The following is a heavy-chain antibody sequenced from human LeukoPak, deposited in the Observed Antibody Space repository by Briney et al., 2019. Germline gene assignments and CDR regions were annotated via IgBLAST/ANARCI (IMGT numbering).Heavy chain of an antibody. J-gene: IGHJ4*02. CDR1: GYSLTNYG. Sequence: AAVKVSCKASGYSLTNYGISWVRQAPGQGREWVGWVNGYNGNTNYTQKLQDRVTMTTDTSTSTAYMELRSLRSDDTAVYYCARGGNGWFFADWGQGTLVTVSS. D-gene: IGHD6-19*01. V-gene: IGHV1-18*01. CDR2: VNGYNGNT. CDR3: ARGGNGWFFAD.